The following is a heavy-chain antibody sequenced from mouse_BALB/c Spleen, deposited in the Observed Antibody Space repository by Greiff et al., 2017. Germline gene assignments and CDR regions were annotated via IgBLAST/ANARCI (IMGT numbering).Heavy chain of an antibody. CDR3: ARSGYGNSWCAY. CDR2: ISSGSSTI. J-gene: IGHJ3*01. Sequence: EVQRVESGGGLVQPGGSRKLSCAASGFTFSSFGMHWVRQAPEKGLEWVAYISSGSSTIYYADTVKGRFTISRDNPKNTLFLQMTSLRSEDTAMYYCARSGYGNSWCAYWGQGTLVTVSA. D-gene: IGHD2-1*01. V-gene: IGHV5-17*02. CDR1: GFTFSSFG.